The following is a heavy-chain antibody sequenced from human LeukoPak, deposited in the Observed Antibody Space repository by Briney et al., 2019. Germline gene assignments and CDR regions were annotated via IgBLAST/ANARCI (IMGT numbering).Heavy chain of an antibody. Sequence: GASMKVSCKASGYTFTNYDINWVRQATGHGLEWMGWMNPNSGNTGYAQKFQGRVTITRNTSISTAYMELSSLRSEDTAVYYCARAAWVDYSYYYMDVWGKGTTVTVSS. D-gene: IGHD2-15*01. CDR2: MNPNSGNT. V-gene: IGHV1-8*03. CDR1: GYTFTNYD. J-gene: IGHJ6*03. CDR3: ARAAWVDYSYYYMDV.